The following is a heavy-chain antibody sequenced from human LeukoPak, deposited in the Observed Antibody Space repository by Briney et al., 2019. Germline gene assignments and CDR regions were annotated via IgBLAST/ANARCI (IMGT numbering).Heavy chain of an antibody. CDR3: AKDHRGSYFSLDY. CDR2: IRYDGSNK. CDR1: GFTFSSYG. Sequence: PGRSLRLSCAASGFTFSSYGMHWVRQAPGKGLEWVAFIRYDGSNKYYADSVKGRFTISRDNSKNTLYLQMNSLRAEDTAVYYCAKDHRGSYFSLDYWGQGTLVTVSS. V-gene: IGHV3-30*02. D-gene: IGHD1-26*01. J-gene: IGHJ4*02.